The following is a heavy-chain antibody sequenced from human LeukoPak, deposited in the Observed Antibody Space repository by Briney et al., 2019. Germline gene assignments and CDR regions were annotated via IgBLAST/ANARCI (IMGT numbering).Heavy chain of an antibody. V-gene: IGHV3-48*03. J-gene: IGHJ6*04. D-gene: IGHD3-10*01. Sequence: PGGSLRLSCAASGFIFSSYEMNWVRQAPRKGLEWVSYISGSASIIYYADSVKGRFTISRDNAKNSLYLQMNSLRAEDTAVYYCARDVVRGSGGDVWGKGTTVTISS. CDR3: ARDVVRGSGGDV. CDR1: GFIFSSYE. CDR2: ISGSASII.